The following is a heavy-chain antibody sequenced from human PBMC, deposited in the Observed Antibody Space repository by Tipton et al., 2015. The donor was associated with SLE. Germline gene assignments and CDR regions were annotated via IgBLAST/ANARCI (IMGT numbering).Heavy chain of an antibody. CDR2: IYPGDSDT. Sequence: QSGPEVKKPGESLKISCKGSGYSFTSYWIGWVRQMPGKGLEWMGIIYPGDSDTRYSPSFQGQVTISADKSISTAYLQWSSLKASDTAMYYRARLENGIVGATKAFDIWGQGTMVTVSS. J-gene: IGHJ3*02. V-gene: IGHV5-51*03. CDR1: GYSFTSYW. D-gene: IGHD1-26*01. CDR3: ARLENGIVGATKAFDI.